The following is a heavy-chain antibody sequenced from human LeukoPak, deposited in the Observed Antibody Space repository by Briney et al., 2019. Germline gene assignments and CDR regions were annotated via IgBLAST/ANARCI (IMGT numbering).Heavy chain of an antibody. CDR3: ARAGSPPGYYYYMDV. Sequence: PSETLSLTCAVYGGSFSGYYWSWIRQPPGKGLEWIGEINHSGSTTYYPSLKSRVTISVDTSKNQFSLKLSSVTAADTAVYYCARAGSPPGYYYYMDVWGKGTTVTVSS. V-gene: IGHV4-34*01. CDR2: INHSGST. J-gene: IGHJ6*03. CDR1: GGSFSGYY. D-gene: IGHD3-10*01.